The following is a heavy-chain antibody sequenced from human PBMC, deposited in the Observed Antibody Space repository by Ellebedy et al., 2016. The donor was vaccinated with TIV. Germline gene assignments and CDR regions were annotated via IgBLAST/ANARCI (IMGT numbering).Heavy chain of an antibody. CDR1: GFTFSSYA. V-gene: IGHV3-64D*06. CDR3: VGGYSSGWYEGDFDY. CDR2: ISSNGGST. D-gene: IGHD6-19*01. J-gene: IGHJ4*02. Sequence: GGSLRLXXSASGFTFSSYAMHWVRQAPGKGLEYVSAISSNGGSTYYADSVKGRFTISRDNSKNTLYLQMSSLRAEDTAVYYCVGGYSSGWYEGDFDYWGQGTLVTVSS.